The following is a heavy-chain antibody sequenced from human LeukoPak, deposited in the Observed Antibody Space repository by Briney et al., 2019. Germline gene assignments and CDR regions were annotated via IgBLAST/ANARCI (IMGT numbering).Heavy chain of an antibody. V-gene: IGHV3-66*01. CDR3: ARERYLELAVAGTIFDY. CDR2: IYSGGST. Sequence: GGSLRLSCAASGFTVSSKYMGWVRQAPGKGLEWVSVIYSGGSTYYADSVKGRFTISRDNSKNTLYLQMNSLRAEDTAVYYCARERYLELAVAGTIFDYWGQGTQVTVSS. J-gene: IGHJ4*02. D-gene: IGHD6-19*01. CDR1: GFTVSSKY.